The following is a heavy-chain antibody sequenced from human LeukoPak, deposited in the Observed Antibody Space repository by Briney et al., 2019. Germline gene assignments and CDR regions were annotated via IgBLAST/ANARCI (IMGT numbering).Heavy chain of an antibody. CDR3: ARGRFGELLHRFYYYYGMDV. J-gene: IGHJ6*02. CDR1: GGSISSYY. V-gene: IGHV4-59*01. Sequence: SETLSLTCTVSGGSISSYYWSWIRQPPGKGLEWIGYIYYSGSTNYNPSLKSRVTISVDTSKNQFSLKLSSVTAADTAVYYCARGRFGELLHRFYYYYGMDVWGQGTTVTVSS. D-gene: IGHD3-10*01. CDR2: IYYSGST.